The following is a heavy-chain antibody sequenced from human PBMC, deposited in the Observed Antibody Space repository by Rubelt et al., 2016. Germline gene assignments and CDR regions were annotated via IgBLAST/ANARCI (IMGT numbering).Heavy chain of an antibody. D-gene: IGHD2-2*01. Sequence: GESGGGLVQPGGSLRLSCAASGFTFSSYAMSWVRQAPGKGLEWVSRINSDGSSTSYADSVKGRFTISRDNAKNTLYLQMNSLRAEDTAVYYCARADQLLLNDAFESGGQGTMVTVSS. J-gene: IGHJ3*02. V-gene: IGHV3-74*02. CDR3: ARADQLLLNDAFES. CDR2: INSDGSST. CDR1: GFTFSSYA.